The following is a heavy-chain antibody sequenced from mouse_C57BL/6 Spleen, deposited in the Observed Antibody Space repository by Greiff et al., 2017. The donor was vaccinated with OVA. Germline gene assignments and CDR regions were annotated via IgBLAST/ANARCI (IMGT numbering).Heavy chain of an antibody. CDR3: AREETGRDYFDY. J-gene: IGHJ2*01. CDR2: INPYNGGT. D-gene: IGHD3-2*01. Sequence: EVQGVESGPVLVKPGASVKMSCKASGYTFTDYYMNWVKQSHGKSLEWIGVINPYNGGTSYNQKFKGKATLTVDKSSSTAYMELNSLTSEDSAVYYCAREETGRDYFDYWGQGTTLTVSS. CDR1: GYTFTDYY. V-gene: IGHV1-19*01.